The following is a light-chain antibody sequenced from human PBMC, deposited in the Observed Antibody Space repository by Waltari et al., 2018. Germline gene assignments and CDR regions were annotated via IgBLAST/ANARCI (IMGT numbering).Light chain of an antibody. V-gene: IGKV3-15*01. CDR2: AAS. Sequence: EIVMTQSPATLSVSPGERATLSCRASQSISSNLAWYQQEPGQAPRLLIYAASTRATGIPARFSGSGSETEFTLTISSLQSEDFAAYYCQQYNHWPPLTFGGGTKVEIK. J-gene: IGKJ4*01. CDR3: QQYNHWPPLT. CDR1: QSISSN.